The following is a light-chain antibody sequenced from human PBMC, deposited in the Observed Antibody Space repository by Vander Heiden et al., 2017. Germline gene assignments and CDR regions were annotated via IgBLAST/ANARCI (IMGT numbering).Light chain of an antibody. CDR3: QQSYSTPPA. V-gene: IGKV1-39*01. J-gene: IGKJ4*01. Sequence: DSQLPKSPSSLSASVGDRVTITCRASQSISSYLNWYQQKPGKAPKLLIYAASSLQSGVPSRFSGSGSGTDFTLTISSLQPEDFATYYCQQSYSTPPAFGGGTKVEIK. CDR1: QSISSY. CDR2: AAS.